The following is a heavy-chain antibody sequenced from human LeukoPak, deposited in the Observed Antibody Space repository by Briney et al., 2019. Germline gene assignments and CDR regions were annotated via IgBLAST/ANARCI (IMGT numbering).Heavy chain of an antibody. CDR3: ASRGYSYGYPAFDI. CDR2: IYSGGST. J-gene: IGHJ3*02. V-gene: IGHV3-53*01. Sequence: SGGSLRLSCAASGFTVSSNYMSWVRQAPGKGLEWVSVIYSGGSTYYADSVKGRFTISRDNSKNTLYLQMNSLRAEDTAVYYCASRGYSYGYPAFDIWGQGTMVTVSS. D-gene: IGHD5-18*01. CDR1: GFTVSSNY.